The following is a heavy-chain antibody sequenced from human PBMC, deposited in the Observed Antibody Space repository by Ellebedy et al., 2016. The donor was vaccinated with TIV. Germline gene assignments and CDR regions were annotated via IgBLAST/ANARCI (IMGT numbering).Heavy chain of an antibody. Sequence: SETLSLTCTVSGGSISTDTYYWGWIRQPPGTGLEWIGSFYSTGTTYYSPSLKSRVTISVDTSRNQFSLKLTSVTAADSGVYYCARRNPMQVGAIDYWGQGTLVTVSS. D-gene: IGHD1-26*01. J-gene: IGHJ4*02. CDR2: FYSTGTT. CDR3: ARRNPMQVGAIDY. CDR1: GGSISTDTYY. V-gene: IGHV4-39*01.